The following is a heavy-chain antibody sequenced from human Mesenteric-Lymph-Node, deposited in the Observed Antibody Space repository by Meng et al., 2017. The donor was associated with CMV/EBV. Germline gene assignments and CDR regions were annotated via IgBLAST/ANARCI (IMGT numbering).Heavy chain of an antibody. CDR2: IYGTGIT. CDR3: AKSRSSTPGIVDD. CDR1: GVSVTSGAYH. J-gene: IGHJ4*02. Sequence: QVQVQESGPGLVKPSETLSLTCNVSGVSVTSGAYHWSWIRQSPGKGLEWIGYIYGTGITIYNPSLKSRVTILLETSKNQFSLKLNSVTTADTAVYYCAKSRSSTPGIVDDWGQGTLVTVSS. D-gene: IGHD2/OR15-2a*01. V-gene: IGHV4-61*08.